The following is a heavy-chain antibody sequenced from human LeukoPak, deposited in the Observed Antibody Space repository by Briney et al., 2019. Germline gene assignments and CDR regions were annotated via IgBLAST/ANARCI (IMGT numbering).Heavy chain of an antibody. J-gene: IGHJ4*02. D-gene: IGHD6-13*01. CDR1: GDSISSRSNF. Sequence: SETLSLTCSVSGDSISSRSNFWGWIRQPPGKGLEWIASMYNGGITYYSQSLKSRVTISVDTSKNQFSLKLSSVTAADTAVYYCARGKARWVAAAGTGYFDYWGQGTLVTVSS. CDR3: ARGKARWVAAAGTGYFDY. CDR2: MYNGGIT. V-gene: IGHV4-39*07.